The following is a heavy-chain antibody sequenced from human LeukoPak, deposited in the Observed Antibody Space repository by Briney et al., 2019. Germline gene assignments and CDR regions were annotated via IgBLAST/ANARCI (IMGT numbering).Heavy chain of an antibody. CDR1: GGSISSYY. CDR2: IYYSGST. V-gene: IGHV4-59*01. J-gene: IGHJ4*02. Sequence: SETLSLTCTVSGGSISSYYWSWIRQPPGKGLEWIGYIYYSGSTNYNPSLKSRVTISVDTSKNQFSLKLSSVTAADTAVYYRARGGGYYYFDYRGQGTLVTVSS. CDR3: ARGGGYYYFDY. D-gene: IGHD2-21*01.